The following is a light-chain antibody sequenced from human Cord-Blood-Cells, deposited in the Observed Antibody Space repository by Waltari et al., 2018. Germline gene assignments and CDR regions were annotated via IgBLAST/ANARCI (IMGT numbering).Light chain of an antibody. V-gene: IGLV2-14*01. CDR3: SSYTSSSTWV. J-gene: IGLJ3*02. CDR1: SSDVGGYNY. Sequence: QSALTQPTSVSGSPGQSITISCTGTSSDVGGYNYVSWFQQHPGKAPNLMIYDVSNRPSGVSNRFSGSKSGNTASLNISGLQAEDEADYYCSSYTSSSTWVFGGGTKLTVL. CDR2: DVS.